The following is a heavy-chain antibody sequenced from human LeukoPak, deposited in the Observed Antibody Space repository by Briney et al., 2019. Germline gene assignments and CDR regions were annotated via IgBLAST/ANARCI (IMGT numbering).Heavy chain of an antibody. CDR2: IRYDGSNK. D-gene: IGHD6-19*01. Sequence: GGSLRPSCAASGFTFSSYGMHWVRQAPGKGLEWVAFIRYDGSNKYCADSVKGRFTISRDNSKNTLYLQMNSLRAEDTAVYYCAKERSAVTVAGDAFDIWGQGTMVTVSS. CDR1: GFTFSSYG. CDR3: AKERSAVTVAGDAFDI. J-gene: IGHJ3*02. V-gene: IGHV3-30*02.